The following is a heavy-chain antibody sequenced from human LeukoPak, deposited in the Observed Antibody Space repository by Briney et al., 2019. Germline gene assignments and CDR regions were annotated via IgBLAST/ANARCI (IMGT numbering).Heavy chain of an antibody. Sequence: GGSLRLSCAASGFTFSSYGMHWVRQAPGKGLEWVAVIWYDGSNKYYADSVKGRFTISRDNSKNTLYLQMNSLRAEDTAVYYCARDYYDCSGPSPFDYWGQGTLVTVSS. J-gene: IGHJ4*02. D-gene: IGHD3-22*01. CDR2: IWYDGSNK. V-gene: IGHV3-33*01. CDR1: GFTFSSYG. CDR3: ARDYYDCSGPSPFDY.